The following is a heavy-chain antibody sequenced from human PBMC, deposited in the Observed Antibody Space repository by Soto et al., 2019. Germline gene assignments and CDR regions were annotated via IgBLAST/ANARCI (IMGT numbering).Heavy chain of an antibody. CDR1: GGTFSSYS. CDR2: IIPIFGTA. Sequence: QVQLVQPGAEVKKPGSSVKVSCKASGGTFSSYSVNWVRQAPGQGLEWMGEIIPIFGTANYAQKFQGRVTITADESTSTAYMELSSLRSEDTAMYYCARDGGRHSGGIDYWGQGTLVTVSS. J-gene: IGHJ4*02. D-gene: IGHD1-26*01. V-gene: IGHV1-69*01. CDR3: ARDGGRHSGGIDY.